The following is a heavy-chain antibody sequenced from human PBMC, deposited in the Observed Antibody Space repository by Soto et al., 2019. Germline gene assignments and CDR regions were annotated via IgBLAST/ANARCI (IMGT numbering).Heavy chain of an antibody. D-gene: IGHD5-18*01. CDR1: GYTFTSYA. J-gene: IGHJ4*02. CDR2: INAGNGNT. Sequence: QVQLVQSGAEVKKPGASVKVSCKASGYTFTSYAMHRVRQAPGQRLEWMGLINAGNGNTKYSQKFQGRVTITRDTSASTAYMELSSLRSEDTAVYYCARDPGYSYGYNWGQGTLVTVSS. CDR3: ARDPGYSYGYN. V-gene: IGHV1-3*01.